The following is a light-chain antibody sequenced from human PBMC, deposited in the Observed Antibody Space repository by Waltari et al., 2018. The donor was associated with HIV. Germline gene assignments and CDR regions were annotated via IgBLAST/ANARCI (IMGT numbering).Light chain of an antibody. CDR1: SPSIGTNG. V-gene: IGLV1-51*01. J-gene: IGLJ2*01. Sequence: QSVLTQPPSVSAAPGQRVTISCSGSSPSIGTNGVSWYQQVPGTAPKLLIYDRNNRFPGISDRFSASQSGTSATLGISGLHTGDEADYYCGTWDDRLNAGVFGGGTRLTVL. CDR3: GTWDDRLNAGV. CDR2: DRN.